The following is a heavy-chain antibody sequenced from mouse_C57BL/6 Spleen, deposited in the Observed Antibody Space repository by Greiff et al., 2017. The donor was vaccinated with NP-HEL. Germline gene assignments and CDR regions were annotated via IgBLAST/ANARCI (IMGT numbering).Heavy chain of an antibody. V-gene: IGHV1-19*01. CDR1: GYTFTDYY. Sequence: DVQLQESGPVLVKPGASVKMSCKASGYTFTDYYMNWVKQSHGKSLEWIGVINPYNGGTSYNQKFKGKATLTVDTSSSTAYMELNSLTSEDSAVYYYAGREYDFDYWGQGTTLTVSS. CDR2: INPYNGGT. D-gene: IGHD5-1*01. CDR3: AGREYDFDY. J-gene: IGHJ2*01.